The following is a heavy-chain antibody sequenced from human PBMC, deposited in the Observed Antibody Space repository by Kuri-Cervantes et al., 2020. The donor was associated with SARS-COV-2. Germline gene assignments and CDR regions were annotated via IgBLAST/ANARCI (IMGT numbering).Heavy chain of an antibody. V-gene: IGHV4-39*01. CDR1: GGSISSGDYY. D-gene: IGHD1-26*01. J-gene: IGHJ4*02. CDR2: IYYSGST. Sequence: GSLRLSCTVSGGSISSGDYYWGWSRQPPGKGLEWIGSIYYSGSTYYNPSLKSRVTISVDTSKNQFSLKLSSVTAAATAVYYCARRNEVGSDDYWGQGTLVTVSS. CDR3: ARRNEVGSDDY.